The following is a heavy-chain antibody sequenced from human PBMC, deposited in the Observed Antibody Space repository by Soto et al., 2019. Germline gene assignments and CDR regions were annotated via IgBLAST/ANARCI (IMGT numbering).Heavy chain of an antibody. Sequence: QVQLVQSGAEVKKPGASLKVSCKASGYRFTGYGLHWVRQAPGQGLQWMGWINPKSGATDYAQKFQGRVTMTREMSTNTAYLELSGPRSDDTAADTAVYDCAKSNYCGDDYFQYGLDVWGQGTTVTVTS. V-gene: IGHV1-2*02. CDR2: INPKSGAT. D-gene: IGHD1-7*01. CDR1: GYRFTGYG. J-gene: IGHJ6*02. CDR3: VYDCAKSNYCGDDYFQYGLDV.